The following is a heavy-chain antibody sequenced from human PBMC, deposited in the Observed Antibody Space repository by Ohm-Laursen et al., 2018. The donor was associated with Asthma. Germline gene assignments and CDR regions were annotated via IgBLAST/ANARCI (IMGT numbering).Heavy chain of an antibody. CDR3: VRDRAGGGY. Sequence: SETLSLTCTVFNGSVRGHYWTWVRQPPGRELEWIAYMSSNGDANYSPSLNSRVTISMDTSKNQFSLKLSSVTAADTAVYYCVRDRAGGGYWGQGTLVAVSS. CDR2: MSSNGDA. D-gene: IGHD3-10*01. CDR1: NGSVRGHY. V-gene: IGHV4-59*02. J-gene: IGHJ4*02.